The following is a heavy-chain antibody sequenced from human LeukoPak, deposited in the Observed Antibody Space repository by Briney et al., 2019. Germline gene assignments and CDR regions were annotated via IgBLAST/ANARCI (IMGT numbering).Heavy chain of an antibody. V-gene: IGHV3-48*04. J-gene: IGHJ4*02. CDR3: ARDLGRDRYFDS. CDR1: GFTFSPYP. D-gene: IGHD5-24*01. Sequence: GGSLRLSCAASGFTFSPYPMNWVRQAPGKGLEWVSYISGGSDTIHYADSVKGRFTISRDNATNSLYLQMNSLRAEDTAVYYCARDLGRDRYFDSWGQGTLVTVSS. CDR2: ISGGSDTI.